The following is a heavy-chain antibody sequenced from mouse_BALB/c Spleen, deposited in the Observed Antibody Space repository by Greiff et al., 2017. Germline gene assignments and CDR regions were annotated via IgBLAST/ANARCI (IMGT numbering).Heavy chain of an antibody. CDR1: GYTFTSYT. CDR3: ASTGGNYGFFAY. Sequence: LQESGAELARPGASVKMSCKASGYTFTSYTMHWVKQRPGQGLEWIGYINPSSGYTNYNQKFKDKATLTADKSSSTAYMQLSSLTSEDSAVYYCASTGGNYGFFAYWGQGTLVTVSA. D-gene: IGHD2-1*01. V-gene: IGHV1-4*01. CDR2: INPSSGYT. J-gene: IGHJ3*01.